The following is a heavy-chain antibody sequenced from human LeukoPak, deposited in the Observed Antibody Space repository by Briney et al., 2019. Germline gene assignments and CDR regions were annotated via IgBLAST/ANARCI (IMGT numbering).Heavy chain of an antibody. J-gene: IGHJ4*02. D-gene: IGHD3-16*01. Sequence: GEPLKISCQPSGYRLNSYWIHGVRQRPGKGLEWMGVIYPGDSDTRYSPSFQGQVTISADQSMSIAYLQWRWLNGSDTAIYYSARRGMYPQTVEWGIRIDFYSWSQGTLVTVSS. CDR3: ARRGMYPQTVEWGIRIDFYS. CDR2: IYPGDSDT. CDR1: GYRLNSYW. V-gene: IGHV5-51*01.